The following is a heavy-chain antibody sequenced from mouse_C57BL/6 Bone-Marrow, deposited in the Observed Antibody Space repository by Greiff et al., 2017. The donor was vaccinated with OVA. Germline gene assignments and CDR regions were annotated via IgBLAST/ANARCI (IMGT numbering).Heavy chain of an antibody. Sequence: DVKLVESGGGLVQSGRSLRLSCATSGFTFSDFYMEWVRQAPGKGLEWIAASSNRANDYTTEYSASVKGRFIVSRDTSQSILYLQMNARRAEDTAIYYCARDFWYIDVWGTGTTVTVSS. CDR3: ARDFWYIDV. J-gene: IGHJ1*03. CDR2: SSNRANDYTT. CDR1: GFTFSDFY. V-gene: IGHV7-1*01.